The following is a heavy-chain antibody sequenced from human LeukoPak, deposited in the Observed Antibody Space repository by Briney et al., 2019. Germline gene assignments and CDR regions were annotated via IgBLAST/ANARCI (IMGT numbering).Heavy chain of an antibody. J-gene: IGHJ4*02. D-gene: IGHD1-26*01. CDR2: INWNGGST. Sequence: GGSLRLSCAASGFTFDDYGMSWVRQAPGKGLEWVSGINWNGGSTGYADSVKGRFTISRDNAKNSLYLQMNSLRAEETALYYCSSVILPSGSYGPSDYWGQGTLVTVSS. CDR3: SSVILPSGSYGPSDY. V-gene: IGHV3-20*04. CDR1: GFTFDDYG.